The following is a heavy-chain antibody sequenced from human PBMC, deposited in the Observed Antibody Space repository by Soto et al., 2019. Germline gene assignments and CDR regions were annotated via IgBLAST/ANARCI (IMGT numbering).Heavy chain of an antibody. CDR1: GGSISSSNFY. CDR2: LYFSGNT. D-gene: IGHD2-21*01. Sequence: SETLSLTCSVTGGSISSSNFYWGWIRQPPGKGLEWIGNLYFSGNTHYHPSLKGRVTISGDTSKNQISLKLTSVTAADTAIYYCAKADYLPAWLDPWGQGILVTVSS. J-gene: IGHJ5*02. CDR3: AKADYLPAWLDP. V-gene: IGHV4-61*05.